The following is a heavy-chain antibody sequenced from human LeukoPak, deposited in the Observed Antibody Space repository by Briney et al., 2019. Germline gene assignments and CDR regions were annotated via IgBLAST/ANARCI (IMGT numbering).Heavy chain of an antibody. CDR2: IYYSGST. CDR3: ARLPSSGYCPRVDYFDY. Sequence: SQTLSLTCTVSGGSISSGGYYWSWIRQHPGKGLEWIGYIYYSGSTYYNPSLKSRVTISVDTSKNQFSLKLSSVTAADTAVYYCARLPSSGYCPRVDYFDYWGQGTLVTVSS. CDR1: GGSISSGGYY. V-gene: IGHV4-31*03. D-gene: IGHD3-22*01. J-gene: IGHJ4*02.